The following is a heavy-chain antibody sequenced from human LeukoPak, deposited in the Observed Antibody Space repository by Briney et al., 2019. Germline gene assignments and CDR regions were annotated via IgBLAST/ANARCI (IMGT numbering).Heavy chain of an antibody. J-gene: IGHJ4*02. D-gene: IGHD3-22*01. CDR3: ARDRDRYYYDSSGYYSLDY. V-gene: IGHV1-69*04. CDR2: IIPILGIA. Sequence: GASVKVSCKASGGTFISYAVSWVRQAPGQGLKWVGRIIPILGIANYAQKFQGRVTITADKSTSTAYMELSSLRSEDTTVYYCARDRDRYYYDSSGYYSLDYWGQGTLVTVSS. CDR1: GGTFISYA.